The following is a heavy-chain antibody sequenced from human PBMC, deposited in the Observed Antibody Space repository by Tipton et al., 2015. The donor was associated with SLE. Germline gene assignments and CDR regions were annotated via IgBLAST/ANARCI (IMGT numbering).Heavy chain of an antibody. CDR1: GFSISSGYY. CDR3: ARDPYYYVSSGSPHSY. CDR2: IYHSGST. D-gene: IGHD3-22*01. V-gene: IGHV4-38-2*02. Sequence: TLSLTCAVSGFSISSGYYWGWIRPPPGKGLEWIGSIYHSGSTYYNPSLKSRVTISVDTSKNQFSLKLSSVTAADTAVYYCARDPYYYVSSGSPHSYWGQGTLVTVSS. J-gene: IGHJ4*02.